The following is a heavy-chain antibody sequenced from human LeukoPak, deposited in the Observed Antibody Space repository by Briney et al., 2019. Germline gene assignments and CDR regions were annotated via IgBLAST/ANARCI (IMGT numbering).Heavy chain of an antibody. D-gene: IGHD1-26*01. J-gene: IGHJ4*02. CDR3: ATPAYRDRGGFEY. V-gene: IGHV3-23*01. Sequence: GGSLRLSCAASGFTFSSYAMFWVRQAPGQGLAWVSAVSGTTGNTYYADSVNGRFTISRDNSKNTAYLQMPSLRVHDTAVYHSATPAYRDRGGFEYWGQGTLVTVSS. CDR2: VSGTTGNT. CDR1: GFTFSSYA.